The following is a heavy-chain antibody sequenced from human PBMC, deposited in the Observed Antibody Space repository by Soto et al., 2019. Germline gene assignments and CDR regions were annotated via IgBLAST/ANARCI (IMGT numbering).Heavy chain of an antibody. J-gene: IGHJ4*02. D-gene: IGHD2-2*01. Sequence: SVKVSCKASGGTFSSYTISWVRQAPGQGLEWMGRIIPILGIANYAQKFQGRVTITAAKSTSTAYMELSSLRSEDTAVYYCASINIGYCSSTSCYEDYWGQGTLVTVSS. CDR3: ASINIGYCSSTSCYEDY. V-gene: IGHV1-69*02. CDR1: GGTFSSYT. CDR2: IIPILGIA.